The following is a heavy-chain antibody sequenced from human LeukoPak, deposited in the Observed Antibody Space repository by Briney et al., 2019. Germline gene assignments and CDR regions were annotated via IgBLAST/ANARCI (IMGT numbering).Heavy chain of an antibody. D-gene: IGHD3-22*01. CDR1: GYTFTGYY. CDR2: INPNSGGT. CDR3: ARGVDYYDSSGYYLDAFGI. V-gene: IGHV1-2*06. J-gene: IGHJ3*02. Sequence: GASVKVSCKASGYTFTGYYMHWVRQAPGQGLEWMRRINPNSGGTNYAQKFQGRVTMTRDTSISTAYMELSRLRSDDTAVYYCARGVDYYDSSGYYLDAFGIWGQGTMVTVSS.